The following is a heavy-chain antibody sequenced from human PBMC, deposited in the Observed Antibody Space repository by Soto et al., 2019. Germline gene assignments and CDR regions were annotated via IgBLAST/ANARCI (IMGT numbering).Heavy chain of an antibody. V-gene: IGHV3-9*01. J-gene: IGHJ4*02. Sequence: GGSLRLSCAASGFTFDDYAMHWVRQAPGKGLEWVSGISWNSGSIGYADSVKGRFTISRDNAKNSLYLQMNSLRAEDTALYYCAKDNGRGGYYYGSGTESTNFDYWGQGTLVTVSS. D-gene: IGHD3-10*01. CDR1: GFTFDDYA. CDR3: AKDNGRGGYYYGSGTESTNFDY. CDR2: ISWNSGSI.